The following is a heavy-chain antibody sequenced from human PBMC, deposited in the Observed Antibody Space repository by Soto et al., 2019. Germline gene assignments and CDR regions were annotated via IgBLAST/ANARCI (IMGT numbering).Heavy chain of an antibody. J-gene: IGHJ1*01. CDR3: AKAYEGSSWYLSNFDS. CDR1: GYIFTGYY. CDR2: INPNSGVT. D-gene: IGHD6-13*01. Sequence: ASVKVSCKASGYIFTGYYMHWVRQAPGQGLEWMGWINPNSGVTKYAQKFQGRVIMTRDTSISTASVELSSLTSDDTAVYYCAKAYEGSSWYLSNFDSWGLGARVTVSS. V-gene: IGHV1-2*02.